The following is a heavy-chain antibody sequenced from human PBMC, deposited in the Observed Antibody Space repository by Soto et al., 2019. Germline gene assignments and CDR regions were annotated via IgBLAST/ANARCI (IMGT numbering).Heavy chain of an antibody. CDR3: TRLLGNPLLNWFDP. CDR1: GFTFSGSA. CDR2: IRSKANSYAT. V-gene: IGHV3-73*01. J-gene: IGHJ5*02. Sequence: GGSLRLSCAASGFTFSGSAMHWVRQASGKGLEWVGRIRSKANSYATAYAASVKGRFTISRDDSKNTAYLQMNSLKTEDTAVYYCTRLLGNPLLNWFDPWGQGTLVTVSS.